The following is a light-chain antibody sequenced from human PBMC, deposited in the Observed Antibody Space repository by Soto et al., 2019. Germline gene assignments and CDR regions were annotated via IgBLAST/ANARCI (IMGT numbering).Light chain of an antibody. Sequence: AIRMTQSPSSFSACTGDSVTSTCRASQTISSYLAWYQQKPGKAPKLLIYAASSLQSGVPSRFSGSGSGTDFTLTISSLQPEDFATYYCQQANSFPPTFGQGTKVDIK. CDR2: AAS. V-gene: IGKV1-8*01. CDR3: QQANSFPPT. J-gene: IGKJ1*01. CDR1: QTISSY.